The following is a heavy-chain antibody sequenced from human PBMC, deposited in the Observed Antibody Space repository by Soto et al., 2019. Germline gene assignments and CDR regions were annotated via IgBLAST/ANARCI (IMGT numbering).Heavy chain of an antibody. CDR2: IIPIFGTA. CDR3: ATNTGDYYDSSGYYSPEYFQH. CDR1: GGTFSSYA. D-gene: IGHD3-22*01. J-gene: IGHJ1*01. Sequence: SVKVSCKASGGTFSSYAISWVRQAPGQGLEWMGGIIPIFGTANYAQKFQGRVTITADESTSTAYMELSSLRSEDTAVYYCATNTGDYYDSSGYYSPEYFQHWGQGTLVTVSS. V-gene: IGHV1-69*13.